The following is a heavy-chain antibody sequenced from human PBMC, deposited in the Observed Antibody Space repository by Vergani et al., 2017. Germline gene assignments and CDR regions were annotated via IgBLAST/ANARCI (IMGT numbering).Heavy chain of an antibody. CDR2: ISWNSNSI. Sequence: EVQLEASGGGLVLPGRSLRLSCVASGFTSAGYAMHWVRQAPGKGLEGVSGISWNSNSIGYADSVKGRFTISRDNAKNSLYLQMNSLRAEDTALYYCAKDLCTSSGGGWFDPWGQGTLVTVSS. D-gene: IGHD6-6*01. J-gene: IGHJ5*02. V-gene: IGHV3-9*02. CDR1: GFTSAGYA. CDR3: AKDLCTSSGGGWFDP.